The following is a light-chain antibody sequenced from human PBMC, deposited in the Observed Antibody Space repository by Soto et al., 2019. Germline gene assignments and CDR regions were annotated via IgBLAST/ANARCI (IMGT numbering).Light chain of an antibody. CDR3: QQSYSTLRT. V-gene: IGKV1-39*01. J-gene: IGKJ1*01. CDR2: AAS. Sequence: DIQMTQSPSSLSASVGYRFTITCRASLSISSYLNWYQQKPGKAPNLLISAASSLEGGVPSRFSGSGSGTDFTLTITSLQPEDFATYYCQQSYSTLRTFGQGTTVDIK. CDR1: LSISSY.